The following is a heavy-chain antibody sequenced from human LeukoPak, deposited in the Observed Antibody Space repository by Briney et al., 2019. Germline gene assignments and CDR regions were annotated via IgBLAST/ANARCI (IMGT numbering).Heavy chain of an antibody. V-gene: IGHV5-51*01. D-gene: IGHD6-13*01. CDR1: GYNFASYW. J-gene: IGHJ4*02. Sequence: GESLKISCKGSGYNFASYWIGWVRQMPGKGLEWMGIIYSGDSDTRYSPSFQGQVTISADKSISTAYLQWSSLKASDTAMYYCARSYSSNWYYFDYWGQGTLVTVSS. CDR3: ARSYSSNWYYFDY. CDR2: IYSGDSDT.